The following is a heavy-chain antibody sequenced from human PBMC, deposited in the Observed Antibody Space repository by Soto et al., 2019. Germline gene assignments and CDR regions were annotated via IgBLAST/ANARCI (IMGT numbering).Heavy chain of an antibody. CDR2: ISGLSSYI. CDR3: ARDPQQRLAVSYYYCMDV. Sequence: EVQLVESGGGLVKPGGSLRLSCAASGFTFSRYGMNWVRQAPGKGLELVSSISGLSSYIYYADSVKGRFTVSRDNAKNSLFVQMNSMRAEDTAVYYCARDPQQRLAVSYYYCMDVWGQGTTVIVSS. CDR1: GFTFSRYG. D-gene: IGHD6-25*01. V-gene: IGHV3-21*02. J-gene: IGHJ6*02.